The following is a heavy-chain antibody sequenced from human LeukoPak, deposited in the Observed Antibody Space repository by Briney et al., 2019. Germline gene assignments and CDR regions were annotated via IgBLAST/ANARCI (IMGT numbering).Heavy chain of an antibody. Sequence: PSETLSLTCTVSGGSISSYYWSWIRQPPGKGLEWIGYIYYSGSTNYNPSLKSRVTISVDTSKNQFSLKLSSVTAADTAVYYCARADYSNWMDWFDPWGQGTLVTVSS. CDR3: ARADYSNWMDWFDP. D-gene: IGHD4-4*01. V-gene: IGHV4-59*12. CDR2: IYYSGST. J-gene: IGHJ5*02. CDR1: GGSISSYY.